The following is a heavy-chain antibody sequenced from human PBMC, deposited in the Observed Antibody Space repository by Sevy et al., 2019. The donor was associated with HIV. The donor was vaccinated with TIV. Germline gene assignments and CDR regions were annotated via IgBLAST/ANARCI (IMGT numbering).Heavy chain of an antibody. V-gene: IGHV3-20*04. D-gene: IGHD3-10*01. CDR1: GFIFDDYG. CDR3: ARGHSSDYHYYMDV. J-gene: IGHJ6*03. Sequence: GGSLRLSCAASGFIFDDYGMSWVRQVRGKGLEWVSGITWNSVSTGYADSVKGRFTISRDNAKNSLYLQMNSLRAEDTALYYCARGHSSDYHYYMDVWGKGPRSPSP. CDR2: ITWNSVST.